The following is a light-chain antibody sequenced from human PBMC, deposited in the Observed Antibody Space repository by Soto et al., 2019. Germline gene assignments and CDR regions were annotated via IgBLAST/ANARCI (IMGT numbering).Light chain of an antibody. CDR2: RAS. Sequence: EIVMTQSPATLSVSPGERATLSCRASQSVSSNLAWYQQKPGQAPRLLIYRASTRATGIPARFSGSGSGTEFTLTISSLQSEDFAVYYCLQDYNYPPYTFGQGTKLEIK. CDR1: QSVSSN. V-gene: IGKV3-15*01. J-gene: IGKJ2*01. CDR3: LQDYNYPPYT.